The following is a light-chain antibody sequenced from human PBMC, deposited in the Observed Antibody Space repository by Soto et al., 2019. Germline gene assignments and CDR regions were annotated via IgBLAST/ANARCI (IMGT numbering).Light chain of an antibody. CDR1: QSIFYSSNNKNY. V-gene: IGKV4-1*01. J-gene: IGKJ1*01. CDR3: QQYFNTPRT. CDR2: WAS. Sequence: DIVMTQSPDSLSVSMGERATINCKSSQSIFYSSNNKNYLVWYQQKPGQPPKLLIYWASTRESGVPDRFNGSGSGTDFTLTISSLQAEDVAVYYCQQYFNTPRTFGLGTKVDIK.